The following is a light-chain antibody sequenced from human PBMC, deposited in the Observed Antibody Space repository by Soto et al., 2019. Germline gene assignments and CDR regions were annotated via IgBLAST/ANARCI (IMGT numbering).Light chain of an antibody. V-gene: IGKV1-9*01. J-gene: IGKJ5*01. CDR3: QQLNSYPIT. CDR1: QGISSY. CDR2: AAS. Sequence: DIQLTQSPSFLSASVGDRVTITCRASQGISSYLAWYQKKPGKAPKLLMYAASTLRSGVPSRFSGSGSGTDFTLTITSLQPEDFATYYCQQLNSYPITFGQGTRLEIK.